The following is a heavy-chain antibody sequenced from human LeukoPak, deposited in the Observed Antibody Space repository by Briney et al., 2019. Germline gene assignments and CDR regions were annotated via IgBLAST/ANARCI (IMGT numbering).Heavy chain of an antibody. CDR3: ARASRSRFNLNYEYYYYMDV. CDR2: ISSSSNYI. Sequence: SGGSLRLSCAASGFTFSSYSMNWVRQAPGKGLEWVSSISSSSNYIYYADSVKGRFTISRDNAKNSLYLHMNSLRAEDTAVYYCARASRSRFNLNYEYYYYMDVWGKGTTVTVSS. D-gene: IGHD1-7*01. CDR1: GFTFSSYS. V-gene: IGHV3-21*01. J-gene: IGHJ6*03.